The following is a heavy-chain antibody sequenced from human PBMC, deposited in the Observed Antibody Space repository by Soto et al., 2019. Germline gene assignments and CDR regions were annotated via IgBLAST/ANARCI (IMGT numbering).Heavy chain of an antibody. Sequence: QVQLQESGPGLVKPSQTLTLTCTVSGGSISSGDYYWSWIRQPPGKGLEWIGYIYYSGSTYYNPSLKSRVTISVDTSKNQFSLKLSSVTAADTAVYYCARVLTRIVDAFDIWGQGTMVTVSS. CDR1: GGSISSGDYY. CDR3: ARVLTRIVDAFDI. D-gene: IGHD3-22*01. J-gene: IGHJ3*02. V-gene: IGHV4-30-4*01. CDR2: IYYSGST.